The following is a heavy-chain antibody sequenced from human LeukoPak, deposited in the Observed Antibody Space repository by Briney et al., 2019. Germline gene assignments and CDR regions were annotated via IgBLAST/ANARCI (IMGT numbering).Heavy chain of an antibody. CDR1: GGSISSSSYY. J-gene: IGHJ4*02. CDR3: ARVGQMGLPMVVY. CDR2: IYHSGST. D-gene: IGHD1-7*01. Sequence: ASETLSLTCTVSGGSISSSSYYWGWIRQPPGKGLEWIGYIYHSGSTYYNPSLKSRVTISVDRSKNQFSLKLSSVTAADTAVYYCARVGQMGLPMVVYWGQGTLVTVSS. V-gene: IGHV4-39*07.